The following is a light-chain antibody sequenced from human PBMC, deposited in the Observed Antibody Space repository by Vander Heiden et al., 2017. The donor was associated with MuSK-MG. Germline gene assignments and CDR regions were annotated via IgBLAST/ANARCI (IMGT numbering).Light chain of an antibody. V-gene: IGLV2-23*02. Sequence: QSALTQPAPVSGSPGQSITISCSGSTSDIGTYNFVSWYQQHPGKVPRLLIYGVSKRPSGVSNRFSGSKSGNTASLTISGLQAEDEADYYCCSFASSISWIFGGGTKLTVL. J-gene: IGLJ2*01. CDR1: TSDIGTYNF. CDR3: CSFASSISWI. CDR2: GVS.